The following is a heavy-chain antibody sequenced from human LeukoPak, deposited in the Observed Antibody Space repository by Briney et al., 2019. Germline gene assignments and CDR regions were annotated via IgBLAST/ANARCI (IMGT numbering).Heavy chain of an antibody. Sequence: ASVKVSCKASGYTFTSYGISWVRQAPGQGLEWMGWISAYNGNTNYAQKLQGRVTMTTDTSTSTAYMELRSLRSDDTAVYYCARDRRGIAVAGTGEDDAFDIWGQGTMVTVSS. CDR3: ARDRRGIAVAGTGEDDAFDI. CDR1: GYTFTSYG. V-gene: IGHV1-18*01. J-gene: IGHJ3*02. CDR2: ISAYNGNT. D-gene: IGHD6-19*01.